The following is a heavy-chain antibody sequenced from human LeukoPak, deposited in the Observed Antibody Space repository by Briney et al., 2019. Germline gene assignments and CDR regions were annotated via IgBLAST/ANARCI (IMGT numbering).Heavy chain of an antibody. CDR2: IKQDGIEK. J-gene: IGHJ6*02. Sequence: GGSLRLSCAASGFTFSIYWMSWVRQAPGKGLEWVANIKQDGIEKYYVDSVKGRFTISRDNAKNSLYLQMNSLRGEDTAVYYCARDLYSYGSGSYGVWGQGTTVTVSS. CDR3: ARDLYSYGSGSYGV. V-gene: IGHV3-7*03. CDR1: GFTFSIYW. D-gene: IGHD3-10*01.